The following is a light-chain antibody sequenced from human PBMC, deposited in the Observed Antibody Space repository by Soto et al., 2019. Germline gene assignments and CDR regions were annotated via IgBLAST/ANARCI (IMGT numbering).Light chain of an antibody. J-gene: IGKJ5*01. CDR3: QQNYSPPSIT. V-gene: IGKV1-39*01. Sequence: IQMTQSPSSLSASIGDRVTISCRASQGIRNDLSWYQQKPGKAPKLLIYATSSLHSGVPSRFSGSGFGTDFTLTISSLQTEDFATYYCQQNYSPPSITFGQGTRLEIK. CDR1: QGIRND. CDR2: ATS.